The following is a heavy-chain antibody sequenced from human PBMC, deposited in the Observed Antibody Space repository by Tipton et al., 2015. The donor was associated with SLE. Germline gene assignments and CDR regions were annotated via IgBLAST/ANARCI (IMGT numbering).Heavy chain of an antibody. J-gene: IGHJ6*02. V-gene: IGHV4-59*01. CDR2: IYYSGST. CDR3: ARAGGYYDFLYGMDV. D-gene: IGHD3-3*01. CDR1: RGSITSYY. Sequence: TLSLTCTVSRGSITSYYWSWIRQSPGKGLEWIGYIYYSGSTNYNPSFLSRVAMSVDTAENQFSLNLSSVTAADTAVYYCARAGGYYDFLYGMDVWGQGTTVTVSS.